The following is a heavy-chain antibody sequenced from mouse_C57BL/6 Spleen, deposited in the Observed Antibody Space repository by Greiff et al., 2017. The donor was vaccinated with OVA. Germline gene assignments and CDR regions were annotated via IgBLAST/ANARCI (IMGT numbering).Heavy chain of an antibody. J-gene: IGHJ3*01. V-gene: IGHV5-16*01. CDR1: GFTFSDYY. Sequence: EVHLVESEGGLVQPGSSMKLSCTASGFTFSDYYMAWVRQVPEKGLEWVANINYDGSSTYYLDSLKSRFIISRDNAKNILYLQMSSLKSEDTATYYCARGDYYGSSWVFAYWGQGTLVTVSA. D-gene: IGHD1-1*01. CDR2: INYDGSST. CDR3: ARGDYYGSSWVFAY.